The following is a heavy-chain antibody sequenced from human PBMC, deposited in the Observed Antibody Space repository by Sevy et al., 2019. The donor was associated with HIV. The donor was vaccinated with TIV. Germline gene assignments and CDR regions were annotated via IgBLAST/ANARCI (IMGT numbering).Heavy chain of an antibody. D-gene: IGHD1-7*01. Sequence: ASVKVSCKASGGTFSNYDLSWVRQAPGEGLEWMGGIIPIFGTTNLAQTFQGRVTITADESRGTAYMELSSLRSADTGVYYCARTPLLSTPGTTDVYFDNWGQGTLVTVSS. CDR3: ARTPLLSTPGTTDVYFDN. J-gene: IGHJ4*02. CDR2: IIPIFGTT. V-gene: IGHV1-69*13. CDR1: GGTFSNYD.